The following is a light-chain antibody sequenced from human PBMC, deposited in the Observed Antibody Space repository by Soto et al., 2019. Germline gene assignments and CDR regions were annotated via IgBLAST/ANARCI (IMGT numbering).Light chain of an antibody. CDR2: DTA. V-gene: IGLV7-46*01. J-gene: IGLJ1*01. Sequence: QAVVTPEPSLTVSPGGSVTLTCGSSTGAVTNGHYPYWFQQKPGQAPTTLIYDTANKQSWTPARFSGSLLWGKAALTLRGAQPEEEADYYCLLSCRGARRVFGPGTKVTVL. CDR1: TGAVTNGHY. CDR3: LLSCRGARRV.